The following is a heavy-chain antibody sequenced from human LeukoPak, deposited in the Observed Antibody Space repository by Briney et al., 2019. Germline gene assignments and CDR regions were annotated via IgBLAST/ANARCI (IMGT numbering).Heavy chain of an antibody. CDR1: GFTFSDYY. J-gene: IGHJ6*03. CDR3: ARPARQLGLSHYYYYYYMDV. CDR2: ISSSGSTI. V-gene: IGHV3-11*01. Sequence: GGSLRLSCAASGFTFSDYYMSWIRQAPGKGLEWVSYISSSGSTIYYADSVKGRFTISGDNAKNSLYLQMNSLRAEDTAVYYCARPARQLGLSHYYYYYYMDVWGKGTTVTVSS. D-gene: IGHD6-6*01.